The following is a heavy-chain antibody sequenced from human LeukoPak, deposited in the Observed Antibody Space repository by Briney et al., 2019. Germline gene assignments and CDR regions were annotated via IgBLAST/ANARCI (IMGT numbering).Heavy chain of an antibody. CDR1: GFTVSSNY. D-gene: IGHD2/OR15-2a*01. CDR3: ARSNYLDY. CDR2: IYSGGST. V-gene: IGHV3-53*01. J-gene: IGHJ4*02. Sequence: PGGSLRLSCAASGFTVSSNYMNWVRQAPGKGLEWVSIIYSGGSTYYADSVQGRFTISRDNSKNTLYLQMNSLRAEDSAVYYCARSNYLDYWGQGTLVTVFS.